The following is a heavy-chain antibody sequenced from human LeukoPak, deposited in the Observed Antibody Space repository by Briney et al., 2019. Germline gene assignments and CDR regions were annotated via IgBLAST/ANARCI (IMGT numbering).Heavy chain of an antibody. Sequence: ASVKVSCKASGYTFTGYYMHWVRQAPGQGLEWMGWINPNSGGTNYAQKFQSRVTMTRDTSISTAYMELSRLRSDDTAVYYCARWVQWELLLDYWGQGTLVTISS. J-gene: IGHJ4*02. CDR2: INPNSGGT. CDR3: ARWVQWELLLDY. V-gene: IGHV1-2*02. D-gene: IGHD1-26*01. CDR1: GYTFTGYY.